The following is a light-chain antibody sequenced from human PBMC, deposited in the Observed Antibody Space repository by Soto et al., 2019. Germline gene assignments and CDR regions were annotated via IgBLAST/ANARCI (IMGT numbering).Light chain of an antibody. J-gene: IGKJ4*01. Sequence: EIVLTQSPAILSLSPGERATFSCRASQSVSSYLAWYQQKPGQAPRLLIYDASNRATGIPARFSGSGSGTDFSLTISSLEPEDFAVYYCQQRSNWPPLTFGGGTKVEIK. CDR2: DAS. CDR3: QQRSNWPPLT. V-gene: IGKV3-11*01. CDR1: QSVSSY.